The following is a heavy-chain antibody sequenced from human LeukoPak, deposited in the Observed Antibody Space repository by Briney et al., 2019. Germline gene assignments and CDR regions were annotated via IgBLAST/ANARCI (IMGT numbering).Heavy chain of an antibody. CDR2: MYYSGRT. CDR3: ARCITGTTSWDAFDI. Sequence: PSETLSLTFTVSGGSISSIYSYRGWIRQPPGKGLEWIGSMYYSGRTYYNPSLKSRVTISVDTSKNQFSLKLTSVTAADTAVYYCARCITGTTSWDAFDIWGQGTMVTVSS. CDR1: GGSISSIYSY. J-gene: IGHJ3*02. D-gene: IGHD1-7*01. V-gene: IGHV4-39*01.